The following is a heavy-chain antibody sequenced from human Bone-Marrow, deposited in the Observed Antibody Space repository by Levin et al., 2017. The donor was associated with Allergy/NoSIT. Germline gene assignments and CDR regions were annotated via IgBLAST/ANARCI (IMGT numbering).Heavy chain of an antibody. CDR3: GREGGLRFFQTGRDA. D-gene: IGHD3-16*01. Sequence: SETLSLTCTVSGASITSTDYYWSWIRQPPGEGLEWIGYIYASGSTYYNPSLESRVSISVDRSKNLFFLTVSSVTAADTAVYHCGREGGLRFFQTGRDAWGQGMPVTVSS. V-gene: IGHV4-30-4*01. CDR2: IYASGST. J-gene: IGHJ5*01. CDR1: GASITSTDYY.